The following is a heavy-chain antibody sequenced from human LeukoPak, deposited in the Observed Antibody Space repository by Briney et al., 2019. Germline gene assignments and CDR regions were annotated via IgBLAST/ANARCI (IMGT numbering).Heavy chain of an antibody. CDR2: ISSSSSTI. D-gene: IGHD7-27*01. CDR3: ARGLANWGSYYFDY. CDR1: GFTFSSYS. Sequence: PGGTLSLSCAASGFTFSSYSMNWVRQAPGKGLEWVSYISSSSSTIYYADSVKGRFTISRDNAKNSLYLQMNSLRDEDTAVYYCARGLANWGSYYFDYWGQGTLVTVSS. J-gene: IGHJ4*02. V-gene: IGHV3-48*02.